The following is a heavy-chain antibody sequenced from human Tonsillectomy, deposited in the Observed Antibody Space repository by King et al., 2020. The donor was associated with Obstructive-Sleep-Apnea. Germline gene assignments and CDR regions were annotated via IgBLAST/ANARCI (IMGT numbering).Heavy chain of an antibody. CDR2: IGYDGSSE. Sequence: VQLVESGGGVVQPGRSLRLSCAASGFSFSSYGMHWVRQAPGKGLEWVAFIGYDGSSEYYEDSVKGRFMISRDNHKNTVYLEMNSLRIEDTAVYYCAKEGGYSYGHHMGGYDAFDIWGQGTMVTVSS. J-gene: IGHJ3*02. CDR3: AKEGGYSYGHHMGGYDAFDI. V-gene: IGHV3-30*02. CDR1: GFSFSSYG. D-gene: IGHD5-12*01.